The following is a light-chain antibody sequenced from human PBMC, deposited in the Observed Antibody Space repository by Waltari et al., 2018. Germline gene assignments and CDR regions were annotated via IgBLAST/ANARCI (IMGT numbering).Light chain of an antibody. CDR2: GRN. J-gene: IGLJ2*01. Sequence: QSVLTQPPSVSGAPGQRVTISCTGSSSNIGAGYAVHWYQQLPRTAPKLFLYGRNNRPSGVPDRFSCSKSGTSAALSITGLQAEDEADYYCQSYDSSLSAVVFGGGTKLTVL. V-gene: IGLV1-40*01. CDR1: SSNIGAGYA. CDR3: QSYDSSLSAVV.